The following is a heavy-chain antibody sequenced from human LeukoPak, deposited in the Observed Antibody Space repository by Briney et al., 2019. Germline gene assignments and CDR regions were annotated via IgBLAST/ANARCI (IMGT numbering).Heavy chain of an antibody. CDR3: AKDLSDDFWSGYGLYYYYYGMDV. D-gene: IGHD3-3*01. V-gene: IGHV3-23*01. Sequence: PGGSLRLSCAASGFTFSSYAMSWVRQAPGKGLEWVSVIGGSGGSTYYADSVKGRFTISRDNSKNTLYLQMNSLRAEDTAVYYCAKDLSDDFWSGYGLYYYYYGMDVWGQGTTVTVSS. CDR2: IGGSGGST. J-gene: IGHJ6*02. CDR1: GFTFSSYA.